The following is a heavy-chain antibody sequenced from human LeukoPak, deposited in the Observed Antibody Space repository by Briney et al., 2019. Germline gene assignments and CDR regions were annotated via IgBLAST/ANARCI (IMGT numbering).Heavy chain of an antibody. J-gene: IGHJ4*02. D-gene: IGHD3-10*02. Sequence: SETMSLTCTVSGGSISPYYWSWIRQPPGKGLEWLGYIYYSGNTEYKPSLKSRVAMSVDTSKNQFSLRLSSVTAADTAVYYCARSTGSTMFIDYWGQGTLVTVSS. CDR3: ARSTGSTMFIDY. CDR2: IYYSGNT. CDR1: GGSISPYY. V-gene: IGHV4-59*01.